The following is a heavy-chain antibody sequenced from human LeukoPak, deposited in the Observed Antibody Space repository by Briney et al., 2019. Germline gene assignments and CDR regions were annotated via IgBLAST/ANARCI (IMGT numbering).Heavy chain of an antibody. CDR1: GFTFSSYW. Sequence: GGSLRLSCAASGFTFSSYWTHWVRHAPGQGALWVSRINSDGSTTNYADSVKGRFTISRDNAKDTLYLQMNSLRAEDTAVYYCARGTKGYYYFDYWGQGTLVTVSS. D-gene: IGHD3-22*01. CDR2: INSDGSTT. J-gene: IGHJ4*02. CDR3: ARGTKGYYYFDY. V-gene: IGHV3-74*01.